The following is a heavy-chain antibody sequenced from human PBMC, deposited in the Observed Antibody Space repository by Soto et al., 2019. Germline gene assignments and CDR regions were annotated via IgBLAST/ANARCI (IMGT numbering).Heavy chain of an antibody. V-gene: IGHV1-69*13. Sequence: SLKVSCKASGGTCSSYRINWVRQAPGRGLEWEGAIDPSYRPADYAQNFQARVTITADESPRTSYMELRSLNTQDSAVYYCVRESGANLSGSWGQGTLVTVSS. CDR2: IDPSYRPA. D-gene: IGHD6-25*01. J-gene: IGHJ4*02. CDR3: VRESGANLSGS. CDR1: GGTCSSYR.